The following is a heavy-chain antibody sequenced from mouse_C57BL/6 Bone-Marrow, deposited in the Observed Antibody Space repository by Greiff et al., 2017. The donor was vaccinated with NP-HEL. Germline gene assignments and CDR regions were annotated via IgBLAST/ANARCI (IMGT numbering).Heavy chain of an antibody. V-gene: IGHV1-72*01. CDR2: IDPNSGGI. D-gene: IGHD2-2*01. Sequence: QVQLQQPGAELVKPGASVKLSCKASGYTFTSYWMHWVKQRPGRGLEWIGRIDPNSGGIKYNEKFKSKATLTVDKPASTAYMQLSRLTSEDSAVYDCARRGGYAWFAYWGQGTLVTVSA. CDR3: ARRGGYAWFAY. J-gene: IGHJ3*01. CDR1: GYTFTSYW.